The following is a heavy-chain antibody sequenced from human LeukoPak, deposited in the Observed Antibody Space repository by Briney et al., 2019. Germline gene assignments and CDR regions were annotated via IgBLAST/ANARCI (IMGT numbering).Heavy chain of an antibody. CDR1: GGSISSYY. CDR2: IYCTGSI. CDR3: ARYGMTTVTAWGFDY. V-gene: IGHV4-59*01. J-gene: IGHJ4*02. Sequence: SETLSLTCTVSGGSISSYYWSWIRQPPGKGLEWIGYIYCTGSIMYNPSLKTRVTMSVDTSKNQFSLKVRSVTAADTAVYYCARYGMTTVTAWGFDYWGQGTLVTVSS. D-gene: IGHD4-17*01.